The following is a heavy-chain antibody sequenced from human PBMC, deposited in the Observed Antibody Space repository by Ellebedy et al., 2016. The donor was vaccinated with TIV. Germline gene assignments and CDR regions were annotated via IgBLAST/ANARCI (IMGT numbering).Heavy chain of an antibody. CDR3: ARAHTYYFYYMGV. Sequence: ASVKVSCXTSGGTFSSYAVSWVRQAPGQGLEWMGGIIGMFGTTTYAQKFQGRITVSADESTSTAYMELTSLRSDDTAVYYRARAHTYYFYYMGVWGKGTTVTVSS. CDR2: IIGMFGTT. V-gene: IGHV1-69*13. J-gene: IGHJ6*03. CDR1: GGTFSSYA.